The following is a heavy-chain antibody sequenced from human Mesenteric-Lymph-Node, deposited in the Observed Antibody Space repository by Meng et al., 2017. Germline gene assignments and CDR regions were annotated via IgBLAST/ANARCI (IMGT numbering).Heavy chain of an antibody. Sequence: GGSLRLSCAASGFSFSSYGVHWVRQAPGKGLEWVAVISYDGSRKYYAQSVKGRFTISRDNVKNTLYLQMNSLRDEDTAVYYCARGEVYSISWYSTSGDYWGQGTLVTVSS. J-gene: IGHJ4*02. D-gene: IGHD6-13*01. CDR3: ARGEVYSISWYSTSGDY. CDR1: GFSFSSYG. CDR2: ISYDGSRK. V-gene: IGHV3-33*05.